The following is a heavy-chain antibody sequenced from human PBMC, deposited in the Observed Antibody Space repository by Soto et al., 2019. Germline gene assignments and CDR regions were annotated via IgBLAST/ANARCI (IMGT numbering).Heavy chain of an antibody. Sequence: SETLSLTCTVSGGSISSYYWSWIRQPPGKGLEWIGYIYYSGSTNYNPSLKSRVTISVDTSKNQFSLKLSSVTAADTAVYYCARVKVRNSSSGYYYGMDVWGQGTTVTVSS. CDR2: IYYSGST. D-gene: IGHD6-13*01. CDR3: ARVKVRNSSSGYYYGMDV. J-gene: IGHJ6*02. V-gene: IGHV4-59*01. CDR1: GGSISSYY.